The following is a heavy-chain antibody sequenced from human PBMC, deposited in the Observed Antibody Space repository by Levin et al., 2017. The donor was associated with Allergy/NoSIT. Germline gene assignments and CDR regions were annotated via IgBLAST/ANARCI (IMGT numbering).Heavy chain of an antibody. Sequence: KTGGSLRLSCKASGYTFTDFYLHWVRQAPGQGLEWMGWSNPNNGGTSYAQKFQGRVTMTRDTSITTAYMELSSLTSDDTAVYYCSRGRRIEGAVSSWFLDASWGQGSLVTVSS. CDR3: SRGRRIEGAVSSWFLDAS. D-gene: IGHD1-26*01. CDR2: SNPNNGGT. V-gene: IGHV1-2*02. J-gene: IGHJ4*02. CDR1: GYTFTDFY.